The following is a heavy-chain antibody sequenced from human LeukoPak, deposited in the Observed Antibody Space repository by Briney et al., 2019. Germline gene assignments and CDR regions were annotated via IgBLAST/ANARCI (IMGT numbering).Heavy chain of an antibody. D-gene: IGHD3-3*01. CDR2: IWYDGSNK. J-gene: IGHJ4*02. CDR1: GFTFSSYG. Sequence: GGSLRLSCAASGFTFSSYGMHWVRQAPGKGLEWVAVIWYDGSNKYYADSVKGRFTISRDNSKNTLYLQMNSLRAEDTAVYYCARTPYDFWSGSYFDYWGQGTLVTVSS. CDR3: ARTPYDFWSGSYFDY. V-gene: IGHV3-33*01.